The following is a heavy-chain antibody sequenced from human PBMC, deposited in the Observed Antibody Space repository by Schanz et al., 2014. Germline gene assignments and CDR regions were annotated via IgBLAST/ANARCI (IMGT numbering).Heavy chain of an antibody. J-gene: IGHJ4*02. D-gene: IGHD1-26*01. CDR1: GYIFSSYA. Sequence: QLVQSGSEFRKPGASVKVSCKASGYIFSSYAIHWVRQAPGQGLEWMGMINPSGGSTTYAQKFQGRVTMTTDTPTSSSYMVLTSLRFDDAAVYCWAGAFSACVCNCFDSWGQGTLVTVSS. V-gene: IGHV1-46*01. CDR2: INPSGGST. CDR3: AGAFSACVCNCFDS.